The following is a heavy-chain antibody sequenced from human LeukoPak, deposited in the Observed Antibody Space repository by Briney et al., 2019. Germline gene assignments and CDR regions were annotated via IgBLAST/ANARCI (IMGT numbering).Heavy chain of an antibody. J-gene: IGHJ4*02. D-gene: IGHD3-9*01. CDR2: IYDSGST. Sequence: ETLSLTCTVSGGSIRSSYYYWGWIRQPPGKGLEWIGSIYDSGSTYYNPSLKSRVTISVDTSKNQFSLKLNSVTAADTAVYYCARIGRYFDWLSSGRYFDYWGQGTLVTVSS. CDR3: ARIGRYFDWLSSGRYFDY. CDR1: GGSIRSSYYY. V-gene: IGHV4-39*01.